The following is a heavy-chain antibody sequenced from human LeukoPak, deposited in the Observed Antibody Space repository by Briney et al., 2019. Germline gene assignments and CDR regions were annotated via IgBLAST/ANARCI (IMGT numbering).Heavy chain of an antibody. CDR2: ISKDGSDK. V-gene: IGHV3-30*09. Sequence: GGSLRLSCAASGFTFSDYAMHWVRQAPGKGLEWVAVISKDGSDKYYPGSVRGRFAISRDNSKNTIYLQMDSLRAEDTAIYYCARDYWWNYDYWGQGTLVTVSS. CDR3: ARDYWWNYDY. J-gene: IGHJ4*02. D-gene: IGHD1-7*01. CDR1: GFTFSDYA.